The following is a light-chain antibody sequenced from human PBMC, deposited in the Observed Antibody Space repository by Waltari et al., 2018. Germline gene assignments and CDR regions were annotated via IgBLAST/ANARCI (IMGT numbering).Light chain of an antibody. Sequence: IVMTQSPDSLAVSLGESATITCKSSQSVLYSSNNKNYLAWYQQKPGQPPKLLIFWASTRESGVPDRFSGSGSGTDFTLTISSLQAEDVALYYCQQYYSIPQTFGQGTKLEI. V-gene: IGKV4-1*01. CDR3: QQYYSIPQT. CDR1: QSVLYSSNNKNY. J-gene: IGKJ2*01. CDR2: WAS.